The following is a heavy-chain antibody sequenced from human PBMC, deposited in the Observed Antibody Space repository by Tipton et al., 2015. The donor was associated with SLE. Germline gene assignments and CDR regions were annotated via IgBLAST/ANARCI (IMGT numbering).Heavy chain of an antibody. CDR1: GASMSSHY. CDR2: INYLGNT. CDR3: ARGSVVADDF. V-gene: IGHV4-59*11. D-gene: IGHD2-15*01. J-gene: IGHJ4*02. Sequence: LSLTCTVSGASMSSHYWSWIRQPPGKGLEWIGYINYLGNTDYNPSLMSRVTMSVDTSKNQFSLRLRSATAADTAVYYCARGSVVADDFWGQGTLVTVSS.